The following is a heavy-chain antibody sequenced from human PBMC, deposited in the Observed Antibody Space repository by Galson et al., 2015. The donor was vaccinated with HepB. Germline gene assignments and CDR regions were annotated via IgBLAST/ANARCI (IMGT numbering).Heavy chain of an antibody. CDR3: ALLGGYSYAPVGYFEY. CDR2: IGYSGGRT. Sequence: SLRLSCAASGFTFSNFAITWVRQAPGRGLQWVSAIGYSGGRTDYADSVKGRFTISRDNSKNTLYLQMHSLRAEDTAVYYCALLGGYSYAPVGYFEYWGQGALVTVSS. D-gene: IGHD5-18*01. J-gene: IGHJ4*02. V-gene: IGHV3-23*01. CDR1: GFTFSNFA.